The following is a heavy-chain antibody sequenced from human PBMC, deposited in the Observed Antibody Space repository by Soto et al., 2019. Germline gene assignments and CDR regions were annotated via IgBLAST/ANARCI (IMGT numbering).Heavy chain of an antibody. CDR2: IYYSGST. Sequence: SGTLCLTCTVSGSSISSSSYDWGGIRQPPGKGLEWIGSIYYSGSTYYNPSLKSRVTISVDTSKNQFSLKLSSVTAADTAVYYCARHNYYYYYGMDVWGQGTTVTVSS. CDR1: GSSISSSSYD. CDR3: ARHNYYYYYGMDV. V-gene: IGHV4-39*01. J-gene: IGHJ6*02.